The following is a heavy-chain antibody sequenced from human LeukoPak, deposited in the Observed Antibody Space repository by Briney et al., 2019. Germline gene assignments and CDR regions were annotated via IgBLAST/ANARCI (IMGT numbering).Heavy chain of an antibody. V-gene: IGHV3-9*01. CDR3: AKDTGGNGAYFYAMDV. D-gene: IGHD4-23*01. CDR2: INWNSDTK. CDR1: GFAFHNYA. J-gene: IGHJ6*02. Sequence: QPGGSLRLSCVGSGFAFHNYAMHWVRRPPGKGLEWVSAINWNSDTKAYADSVKGRFTISRDRARNSLYLQMDSLRPEGTALYYCAKDTGGNGAYFYAMDVWGQGTSVTVSS.